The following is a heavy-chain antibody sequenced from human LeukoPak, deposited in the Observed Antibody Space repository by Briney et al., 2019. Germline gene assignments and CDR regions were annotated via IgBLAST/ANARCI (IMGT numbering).Heavy chain of an antibody. V-gene: IGHV3-30-3*02. D-gene: IGHD1-1*01. CDR1: GFTFSSYA. CDR2: ISYDGSNK. CDR3: ANEGGDCLGGTCYSKY. J-gene: IGHJ4*02. Sequence: GGSLRLSCAASGFTFSSYAMHWVRQAPGKGLEWVAVISYDGSNKYYADSVKGRFTISRDNSKNTLYLQMNSLRAEDTAVYYCANEGGDCLGGTCYSKYWGPGTLVTVSS.